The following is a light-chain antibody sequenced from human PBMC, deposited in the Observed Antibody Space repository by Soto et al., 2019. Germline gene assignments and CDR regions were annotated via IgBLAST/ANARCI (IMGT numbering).Light chain of an antibody. J-gene: IGLJ2*01. Sequence: QSALTQPASVSGSPGQSITFSCTGTSSDVGGHNFVSWYQHHPGKAPKLIIYEVSNRPSGVSNRFSASKSGNTASLTISGLQAEDEADYYCSSYTNSSTLVGFGGGTKLTVL. CDR3: SSYTNSSTLVG. CDR1: SSDVGGHNF. V-gene: IGLV2-14*01. CDR2: EVS.